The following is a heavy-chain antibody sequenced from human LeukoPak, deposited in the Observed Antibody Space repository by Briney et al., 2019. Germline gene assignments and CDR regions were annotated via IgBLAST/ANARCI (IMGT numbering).Heavy chain of an antibody. CDR3: ARASIVGGSYGY. CDR2: ISYDGSNK. CDR1: GFTFSSYA. Sequence: GGSLRLSCAASGFTFSSYAMHWVRQAPGKGLEWVAVISYDGSNKYYADSVKGRFTISRDNSKNTLYLQMNSLRSEDTAVYYCARASIVGGSYGYWGQGTLVTVSS. D-gene: IGHD1-26*01. V-gene: IGHV3-30-3*01. J-gene: IGHJ4*02.